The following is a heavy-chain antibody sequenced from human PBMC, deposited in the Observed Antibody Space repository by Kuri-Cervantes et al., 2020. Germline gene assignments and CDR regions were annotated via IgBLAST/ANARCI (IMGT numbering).Heavy chain of an antibody. CDR1: GGSISSYY. V-gene: IGHV4-59*01. J-gene: IGHJ5*02. CDR3: ARDGGYATRSWFDP. CDR2: IYYSGST. Sequence: SETLSLTCTVSGGSISSYYWSWIRQPAGKGLEWIGYIYYSGSTNYNPSLKSRVTISVDTSKNQFSLKLSSVTAADTAVYYCARDGGYATRSWFDPWGQGTLVTVSS. D-gene: IGHD2-8*01.